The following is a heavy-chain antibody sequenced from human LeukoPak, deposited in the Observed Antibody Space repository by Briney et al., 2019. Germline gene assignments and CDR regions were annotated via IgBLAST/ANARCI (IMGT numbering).Heavy chain of an antibody. CDR1: GFTVSDNY. Sequence: PGGSLRLSCAASGFTVSDNYMSWVRQAPGKGLEWVSVMYSRGDTYYANSVKGRFTFSRDIPKNTLYLQMDGLRNEDTAMYYCARDAAQVPAAGVLASWGQGTLVIVSS. CDR3: ARDAAQVPAAGVLAS. D-gene: IGHD6-13*01. J-gene: IGHJ5*02. V-gene: IGHV3-53*01. CDR2: MYSRGDT.